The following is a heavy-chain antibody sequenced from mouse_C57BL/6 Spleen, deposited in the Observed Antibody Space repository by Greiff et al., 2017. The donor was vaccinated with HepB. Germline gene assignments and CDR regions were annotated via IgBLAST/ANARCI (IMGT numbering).Heavy chain of an antibody. CDR3: AGEYYGNNKGGYFAY. CDR1: GYTFTSYW. CDR2: IDPSDSYT. J-gene: IGHJ2*01. D-gene: IGHD1-1*01. V-gene: IGHV1-50*01. Sequence: QVQLQQPGAELVKPGASVKLSCKASGYTFTSYWMQWVKQRPGQGLEWIGEIDPSDSYTNYNQKFKGKATLTVDTSSSTASMQLSSLTSEDSAVYYCAGEYYGNNKGGYFAYWGQGTTLTVSS.